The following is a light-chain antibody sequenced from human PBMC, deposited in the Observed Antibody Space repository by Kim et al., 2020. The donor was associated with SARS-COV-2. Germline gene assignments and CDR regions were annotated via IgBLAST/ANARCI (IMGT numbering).Light chain of an antibody. V-gene: IGKV1-33*01. J-gene: IGKJ3*01. CDR3: QQRFA. CDR1: QYIGDY. CDR2: DTS. Sequence: SALSASVGDKVTITCQASQYIGDYLNWYQQKPGKAPELLIYDTSNLEGGVPSRFSATKSGTDFTFTISNLQAEDVATYYSQQRFAFGPGTKVDIK.